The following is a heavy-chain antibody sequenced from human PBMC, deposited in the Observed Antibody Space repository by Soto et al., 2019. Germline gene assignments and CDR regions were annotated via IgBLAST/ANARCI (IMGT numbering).Heavy chain of an antibody. Sequence: ASVKVSCKTSGYSFAKYGLHWVRQAPGQRLEWMGWINPGNGDTKYSQKFQGRVTITRDTSATTAYMELSSLRSEDSAVFYCARTDCSSTSCYNYYYYGMDVWGQGTTVTVSS. CDR2: INPGNGDT. J-gene: IGHJ6*02. CDR1: GYSFAKYG. CDR3: ARTDCSSTSCYNYYYYGMDV. V-gene: IGHV1-3*01. D-gene: IGHD2-2*01.